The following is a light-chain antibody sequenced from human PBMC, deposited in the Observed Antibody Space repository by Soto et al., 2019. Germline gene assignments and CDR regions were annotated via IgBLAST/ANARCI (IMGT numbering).Light chain of an antibody. CDR3: QQLNTLPFT. V-gene: IGKV1-9*01. CDR2: AAS. CDR1: QSISTY. Sequence: DIQLTQSPSPLSASVGDRVAITCLASQSISTYLNWYQQKPGKAPKLLIYAASNLQSGVPPRFSGSGSGTEFTLTISGLLPEDFATYHCQQLNTLPFTFGQGTRLEIK. J-gene: IGKJ5*01.